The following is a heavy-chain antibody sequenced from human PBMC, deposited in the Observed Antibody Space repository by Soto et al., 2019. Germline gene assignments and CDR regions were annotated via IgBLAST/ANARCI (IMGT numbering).Heavy chain of an antibody. CDR3: ARDLEQWLVRNDY. V-gene: IGHV1-18*04. D-gene: IGHD6-19*01. Sequence: ASVKVSCKASGYTFTSYGISWVRQAPGQGLEWMGWISIYNGKTNYARKFQGRVTMTTDTSTSTVYMELRSPRSDDTAVYYCARDLEQWLVRNDYWGQGTLVTVSS. J-gene: IGHJ4*02. CDR2: ISIYNGKT. CDR1: GYTFTSYG.